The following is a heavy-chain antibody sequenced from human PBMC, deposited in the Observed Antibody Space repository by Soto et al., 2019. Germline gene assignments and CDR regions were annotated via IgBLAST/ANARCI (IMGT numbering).Heavy chain of an antibody. J-gene: IGHJ6*02. D-gene: IGHD2-15*01. Sequence: SETLSLTCSVSGYSVTSSDYYWAWIRQPPGKGLEWIGSMFYSGLTHYNPSLKSRVTLSVDTSKNQFSVRLNSVTAADTAVYYCAPLSVSLSGPYGIHVWGQGTTVTVSS. V-gene: IGHV4-39*01. CDR3: APLSVSLSGPYGIHV. CDR1: GYSVTSSDYY. CDR2: MFYSGLT.